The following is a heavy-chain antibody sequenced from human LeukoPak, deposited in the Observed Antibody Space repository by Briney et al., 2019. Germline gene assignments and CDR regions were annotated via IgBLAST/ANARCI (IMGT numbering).Heavy chain of an antibody. V-gene: IGHV4-38-2*01. CDR2: IYHSGIT. D-gene: IGHD3-10*01. J-gene: IGHJ5*02. CDR3: ARGDYYGSGSQTNWFDP. Sequence: PSETLSLTCAVSGYSISSGYYWGWIRQPPGKGLEWIGSIYHSGITYYNPSLKSRVTISVDTSKNQFSLKLSSVTAADTAVYYCARGDYYGSGSQTNWFDPWGQGTLVTVSS. CDR1: GYSISSGYY.